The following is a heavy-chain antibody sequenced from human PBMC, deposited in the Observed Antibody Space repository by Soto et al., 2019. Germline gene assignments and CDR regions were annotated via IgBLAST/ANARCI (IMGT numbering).Heavy chain of an antibody. V-gene: IGHV3-74*01. CDR2: INSDGSST. CDR1: GFTCSSYW. CDR3: ATHPPNY. Sequence: VRSLRLSCAASGFTCSSYWMHWVRQAPGKGLVWVSRINSDGSSTYYADSVKGRFTISRDNAKNTLYLQMNSLRAEDTAVYYCATHPPNYWGQGTLVTVSS. J-gene: IGHJ4*02.